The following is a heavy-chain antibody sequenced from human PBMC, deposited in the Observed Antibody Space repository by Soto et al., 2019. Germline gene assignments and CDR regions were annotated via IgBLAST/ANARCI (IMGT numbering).Heavy chain of an antibody. V-gene: IGHV4-31*03. J-gene: IGHJ6*02. CDR1: GGSISSSSSY. D-gene: IGHD3-22*01. CDR3: AIDLVGDTRIPLGYYYYYGMDV. Sequence: PSETLSFPCTVSGGSISSSSSYWSWIRQHPGEGLEWIGYIYYSGSTYYNPSLKSRVTISIDTSKNQFSLKLSSVTAADTTVYYSAIDLVGDTRIPLGYYYYYGMDVWGQGTTVTVSS. CDR2: IYYSGST.